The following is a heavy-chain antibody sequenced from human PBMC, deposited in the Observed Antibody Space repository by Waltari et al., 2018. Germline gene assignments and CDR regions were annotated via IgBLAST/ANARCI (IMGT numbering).Heavy chain of an antibody. J-gene: IGHJ4*02. V-gene: IGHV3-73*01. Sequence: EVQVVESGGGLVQPGGSLNLSCAPSGFAFSGPTIHWAPHTSGKGLEWIGRIRSKPNNYATRYTASVEGRFTISRDDSENTAYLQMSSLMTEDTAVYYCTGGAVTGTDFWGQGTLVTVSS. CDR2: IRSKPNNYAT. CDR3: TGGAVTGTDF. D-gene: IGHD6-13*01. CDR1: GFAFSGPT.